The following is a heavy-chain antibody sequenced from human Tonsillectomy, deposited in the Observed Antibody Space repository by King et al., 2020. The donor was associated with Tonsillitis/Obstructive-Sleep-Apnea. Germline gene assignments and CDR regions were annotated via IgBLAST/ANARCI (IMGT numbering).Heavy chain of an antibody. D-gene: IGHD1-26*01. CDR1: GFTFSSYA. CDR3: AKDRWVGATTRPYYFDY. J-gene: IGHJ4*02. CDR2: ISGSGGST. Sequence: DVQLVESGGGLVQPGGSLRLSCAASGFTFSSYAMSWVRQAPGKGLEWVSAISGSGGSTYYADSVKGRFTISRDNSKNTLYLQMNSLRAEDTAVYYCAKDRWVGATTRPYYFDYWGQGTLVTVSS. V-gene: IGHV3-23*04.